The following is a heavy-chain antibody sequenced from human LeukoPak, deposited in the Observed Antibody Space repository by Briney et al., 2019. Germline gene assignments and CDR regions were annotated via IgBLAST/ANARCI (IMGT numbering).Heavy chain of an antibody. CDR1: GGSFSGYS. CDR2: IYYSGST. D-gene: IGHD2-21*02. V-gene: IGHV4-34*01. J-gene: IGHJ3*02. CDR3: ARDLYCGGDCYSASNAFDI. Sequence: SETLSLTCAVYGGSFSGYSWNWIRQPPGKGLECIGNIYYSGSTYYNPSLKSRVTISVDTSKNQFSLKLSSVTAADTAVYYCARDLYCGGDCYSASNAFDIWGQGTMVTVSS.